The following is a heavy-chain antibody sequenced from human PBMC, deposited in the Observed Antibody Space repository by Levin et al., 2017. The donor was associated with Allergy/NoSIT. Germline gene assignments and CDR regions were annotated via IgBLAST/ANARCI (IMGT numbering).Heavy chain of an antibody. Sequence: GGSLRLSCAASGFSVSSYWMDWVRQAPGKGLVWVSRIHSDGSYTTYADSVKGRFTISRDNAQNTLHLQMNSLRVEDTAVYYCARHADSGSAHWGQGTLVTVSA. V-gene: IGHV3-74*03. CDR3: ARHADSGSAH. CDR2: IHSDGSYT. J-gene: IGHJ4*02. CDR1: GFSVSSYW. D-gene: IGHD1-26*01.